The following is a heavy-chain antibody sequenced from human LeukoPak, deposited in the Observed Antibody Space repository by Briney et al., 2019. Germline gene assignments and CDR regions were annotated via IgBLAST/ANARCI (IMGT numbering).Heavy chain of an antibody. CDR1: GFTFSNSW. CDR3: ARNLRSYGSGSYHY. CDR2: INSDGSST. Sequence: GGSLRLSCAASGFTFSNSWMHWVRHAPGKGLVWVSRINSDGSSTSYADSVKGRFTISRDNAKNTLYLQMNSLRAEDTAMYYCARNLRSYGSGSYHYWGQGTLVTVSS. D-gene: IGHD3-10*01. J-gene: IGHJ4*02. V-gene: IGHV3-74*01.